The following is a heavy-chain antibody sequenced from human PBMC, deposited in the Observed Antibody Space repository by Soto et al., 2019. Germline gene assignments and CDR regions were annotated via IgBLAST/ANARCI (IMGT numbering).Heavy chain of an antibody. D-gene: IGHD2-2*02. J-gene: IGHJ4*02. CDR1: GGTFSGYA. CDR3: ARGSCSSTSFYKEYYFDL. Sequence: QVQLVQSGAEVKKPGSSVKVSCKASGGTFSGYAISWVRQAPGQGLEWMGEIIPMFGTSNYAQKFQGRVTITADESTSTAYMELSILRSEDTAVYYCARGSCSSTSFYKEYYFDLWGQGTLVTVSS. CDR2: IIPMFGTS. V-gene: IGHV1-69*01.